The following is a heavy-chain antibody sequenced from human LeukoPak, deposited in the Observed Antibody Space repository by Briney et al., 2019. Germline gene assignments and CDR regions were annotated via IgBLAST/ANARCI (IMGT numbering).Heavy chain of an antibody. CDR2: INHSGST. D-gene: IGHD2-15*01. CDR1: GGSFSGYY. CDR3: ALGYCSGGSCQHSYYFDY. V-gene: IGHV4-34*01. J-gene: IGHJ4*02. Sequence: PSETLSLTCAVYGGSFSGYYWSWIRQPPGKGLEWLGEINHSGSTNYNPSLKSRVTISVDTSKNQFSLKLSSVTAADTAVYYCALGYCSGGSCQHSYYFDYWGQGTLVTVSS.